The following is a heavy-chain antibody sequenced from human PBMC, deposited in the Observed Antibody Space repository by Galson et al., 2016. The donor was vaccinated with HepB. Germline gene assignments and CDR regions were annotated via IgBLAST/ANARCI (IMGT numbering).Heavy chain of an antibody. CDR3: TTLTGSKSEFDY. V-gene: IGHV3-72*01. Sequence: SLRLSCAASGFSFSDHYMDWVRQAPGKGLEWVGRIRDKANSYTTEYAASVKGRFTISRDASKTSLYLQMNSLNGEDTAVYYCTTLTGSKSEFDYWGQGTLVTVSS. D-gene: IGHD3-9*01. CDR2: IRDKANSYTT. CDR1: GFSFSDHY. J-gene: IGHJ4*02.